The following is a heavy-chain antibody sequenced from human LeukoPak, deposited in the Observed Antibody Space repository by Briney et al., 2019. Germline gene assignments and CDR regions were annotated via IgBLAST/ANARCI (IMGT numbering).Heavy chain of an antibody. J-gene: IGHJ4*02. Sequence: PSETLSLTCTVSGGSISSSSYYWGWIRQPPGKGLEWIGSIYYSGSTYYNPSLKSRVTISVDTSKNQFSLKLSSVTAADTAVYYCARARRHPSSTSGLFDYWGQGTLVTVSS. CDR3: ARARRHPSSTSGLFDY. V-gene: IGHV4-39*01. D-gene: IGHD2-2*01. CDR2: IYYSGST. CDR1: GGSISSSSYY.